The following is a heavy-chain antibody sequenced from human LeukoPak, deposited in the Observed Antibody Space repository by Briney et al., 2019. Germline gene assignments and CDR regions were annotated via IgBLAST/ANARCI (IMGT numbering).Heavy chain of an antibody. J-gene: IGHJ4*02. CDR1: GSSISSDYY. CDR3: ARVVGATSIDY. V-gene: IGHV4-38-2*02. D-gene: IGHD2-15*01. CDR2: IKHRGRS. Sequence: SETLSLTCSVSGSSISSDYYWGWVRQPPGKGLEWIGSIKHRGRSYYNPSLKSRVTISVDTSKDQFSLQLSSVTAADTAVYYCARVVGATSIDYWGQGILVTVSS.